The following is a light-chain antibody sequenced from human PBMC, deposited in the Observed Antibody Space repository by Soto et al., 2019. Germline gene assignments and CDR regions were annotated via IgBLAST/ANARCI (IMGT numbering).Light chain of an antibody. J-gene: IGLJ1*01. CDR1: SSDIGGYNY. Sequence: QSVLTQPASVSGSPGQSITISCTGTSSDIGGYNYVSWYQQHPGKAPKLMIYEVGNRPSGVSNRFSGSKSGNTASLTISGLQAEDEADSYCSSYTSSSTTYVFGTGTKLTVL. V-gene: IGLV2-14*01. CDR2: EVG. CDR3: SSYTSSSTTYV.